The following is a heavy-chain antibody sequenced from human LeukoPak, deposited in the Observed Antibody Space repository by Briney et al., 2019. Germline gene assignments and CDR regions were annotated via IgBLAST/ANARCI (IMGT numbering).Heavy chain of an antibody. V-gene: IGHV4-39*01. J-gene: IGHJ4*02. CDR3: ARTRYYYNSRSYGAPYYFDY. D-gene: IGHD3-10*01. CDR1: GGSISSNSYY. CDR2: IYYSGST. Sequence: PSETLSLTCAVSGGSISSNSYYWGWIRKPPGKGLEWIGSIYYSGSTYYNPSLKSRVTISVDTSKNQFSLKLSSVTAADTAVYYCARTRYYYNSRSYGAPYYFDYWGQGTLVTVSS.